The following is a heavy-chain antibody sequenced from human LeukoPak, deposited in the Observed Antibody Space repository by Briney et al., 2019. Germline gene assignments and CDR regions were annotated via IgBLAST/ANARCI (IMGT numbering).Heavy chain of an antibody. CDR2: IIPIFGTA. CDR3: VLSTEMATIRGPYYFDY. CDR1: GGTFSSYA. D-gene: IGHD5-24*01. V-gene: IGHV1-69*13. Sequence: SVKVSCKASGGTFSSYAISWVRQAPGQGLEWMGGIIPIFGTANYAQKFQGRVTITADESTSTAYMELSSLRSEDTAVYYRVLSTEMATIRGPYYFDYWGQGTLVTVSS. J-gene: IGHJ4*02.